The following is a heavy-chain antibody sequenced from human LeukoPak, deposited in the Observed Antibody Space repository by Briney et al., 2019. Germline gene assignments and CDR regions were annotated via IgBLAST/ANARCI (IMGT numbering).Heavy chain of an antibody. J-gene: IGHJ4*02. V-gene: IGHV3-21*01. D-gene: IGHD3-10*01. Sequence: GGSLRLSCAASGFTFSSYSMNWVRQAPGKGLEWVSSISSSSSYIYYADSVKGRFTISRDNAKNSLYLQMNSLRAEDTAVYYCARGAYGSGSLVDYWGQGTLVTVSS. CDR2: ISSSSSYI. CDR1: GFTFSSYS. CDR3: ARGAYGSGSLVDY.